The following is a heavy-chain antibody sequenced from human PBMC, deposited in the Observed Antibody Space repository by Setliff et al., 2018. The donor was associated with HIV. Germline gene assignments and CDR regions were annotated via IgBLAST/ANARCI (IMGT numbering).Heavy chain of an antibody. CDR1: GFSFSNYW. Sequence: GSLRLSCAASGFSFSNYWMHWVRQAPGEGLVWVARINGDGSDTSYLDSVKGRFIISRDNARNTLHLQMNSLRAEDTAVYYCAKATFFYGSGAGSAFDIWGQGTMVTV. CDR2: INGDGSDT. CDR3: AKATFFYGSGAGSAFDI. V-gene: IGHV3-74*01. J-gene: IGHJ3*02. D-gene: IGHD3-10*01.